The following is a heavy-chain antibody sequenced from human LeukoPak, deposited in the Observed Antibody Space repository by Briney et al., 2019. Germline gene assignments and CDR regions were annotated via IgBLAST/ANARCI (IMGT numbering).Heavy chain of an antibody. CDR2: ISGSGGTT. CDR1: GFTFSSYA. V-gene: IGHV3-23*01. J-gene: IGHJ4*02. CDR3: AKGRSGSPGRYFDY. D-gene: IGHD1-26*01. Sequence: PGESLRLSCVASGFTFSSYAMSWVRQAPGKGLEWVSAISGSGGTTFYADSVKGRFTISRDNSKNTLYLQMNSLRAEDTAVYYCAKGRSGSPGRYFDYWGQGTLATVSS.